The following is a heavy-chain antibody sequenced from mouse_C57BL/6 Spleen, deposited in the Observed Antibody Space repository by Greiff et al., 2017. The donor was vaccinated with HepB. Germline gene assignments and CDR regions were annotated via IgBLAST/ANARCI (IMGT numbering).Heavy chain of an antibody. CDR3: TRYGFDGYYDFDY. D-gene: IGHD2-3*01. CDR2: IYPGNSDT. CDR1: GYTFTSYW. Sequence: VQLQQSGTVLARPGASVKMSCKTSGYTFTSYWMHWVKQRPGQGLEWIGAIYPGNSDTSYNQKFKGKAKLTAVTSASTAYMELSSLTNEDSAVYYCTRYGFDGYYDFDYWGQGTTLTVSS. V-gene: IGHV1-5*01. J-gene: IGHJ2*01.